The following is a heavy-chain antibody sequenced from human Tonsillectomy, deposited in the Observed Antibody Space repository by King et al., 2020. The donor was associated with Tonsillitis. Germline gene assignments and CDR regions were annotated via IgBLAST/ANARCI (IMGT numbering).Heavy chain of an antibody. D-gene: IGHD1/OR15-1a*01. CDR3: ARLGAGTTADF. CDR1: GYSFIKYY. V-gene: IGHV1-46*01. J-gene: IGHJ4*02. Sequence: QEQLVQSGAEVKRPGASVKLSCKVFGYSFIKYYIHWVRQAPGQGLEWVGMIFPGDGSTVYEQRFQGGAAISADTSTNTLFMDLTSLKSDDTAVYFCARLGAGTTADFWGQGTLVTVSS. CDR2: IFPGDGST.